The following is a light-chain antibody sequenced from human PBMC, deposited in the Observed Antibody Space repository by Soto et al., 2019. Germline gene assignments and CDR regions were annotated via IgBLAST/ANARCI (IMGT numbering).Light chain of an antibody. Sequence: DIQMTQSPSTLSASVGDRVTITCRASQIISNWLAWYQQKPVKAPNLLIYGASSLQTGVPSRFSGSGSGTKFTLSISSLQPDDFATYYYQQYNSYPYTFGQGTKLEIK. CDR1: QIISNW. V-gene: IGKV1-5*01. CDR2: GAS. CDR3: QQYNSYPYT. J-gene: IGKJ2*01.